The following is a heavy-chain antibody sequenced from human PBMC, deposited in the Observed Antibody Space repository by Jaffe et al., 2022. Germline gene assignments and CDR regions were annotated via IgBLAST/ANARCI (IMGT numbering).Heavy chain of an antibody. CDR3: ALVLGDCRGGTCHE. V-gene: IGHV1-18*01. D-gene: IGHD2-15*01. CDR1: GYTFTSYG. CDR2: ISAYNGNT. J-gene: IGHJ4*02. Sequence: QVQLEQSGAEVKKPGASVKVSCKASGYTFTSYGINWVRQAPGQGLEWMGLISAYNGNTHSAQKFQGRITMTADTSTNTAYLDLRSLRSDDTALYYCALVLGDCRGGTCHEWGQGTLVTVSS.